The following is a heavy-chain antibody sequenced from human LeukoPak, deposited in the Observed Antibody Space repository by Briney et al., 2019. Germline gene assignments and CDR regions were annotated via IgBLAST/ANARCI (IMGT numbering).Heavy chain of an antibody. V-gene: IGHV3-11*01. Sequence: PGGSLRLSCAASGFTFSNYYMSWIRQAPGKGLEWVSYISSSGSTIYYADSVKARFTISRDNAKNSLYLRMNSLRAEDRAVYYCARAGYSYGGAGYYGMDVWGQGTTVIVSS. CDR1: GFTFSNYY. CDR3: ARAGYSYGGAGYYGMDV. D-gene: IGHD5-18*01. CDR2: ISSSGSTI. J-gene: IGHJ6*02.